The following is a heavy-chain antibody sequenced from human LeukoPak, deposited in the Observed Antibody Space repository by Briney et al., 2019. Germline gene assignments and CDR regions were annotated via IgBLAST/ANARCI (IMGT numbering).Heavy chain of an antibody. CDR3: ARNYYEPTYDYYFDC. CDR1: GFTFRSYA. D-gene: IGHD1-26*01. V-gene: IGHV3-23*01. Sequence: GGSLRLSCAASGFTFRSYAMSWVRQAPGKGLEWVSAISGSGGSTYYADSVRSRFTISRDNSKNTLYLHMNSLRAEDTALYYCARNYYEPTYDYYFDCWGQGTLVTVSS. J-gene: IGHJ4*02. CDR2: ISGSGGST.